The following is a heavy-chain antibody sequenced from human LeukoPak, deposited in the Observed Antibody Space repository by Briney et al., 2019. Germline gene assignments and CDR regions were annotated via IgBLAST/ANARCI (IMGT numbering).Heavy chain of an antibody. D-gene: IGHD3-22*01. Sequence: PSGTLSLSCAASGVTFSSYYRSWIRQPPGKGLEWVGCINSSGSTNYNPSLKSRVAISVDTSKTQFSLKPSSATAADTAGYYCAREGYYYDSSGPNWYFDLWGRGTLVTVSS. V-gene: IGHV4-59*01. CDR3: AREGYYYDSSGPNWYFDL. CDR1: GVTFSSYY. CDR2: INSSGST. J-gene: IGHJ2*01.